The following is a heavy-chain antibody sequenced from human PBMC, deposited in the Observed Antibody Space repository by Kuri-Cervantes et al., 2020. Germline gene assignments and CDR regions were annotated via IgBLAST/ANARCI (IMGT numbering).Heavy chain of an antibody. V-gene: IGHV4-59*01. CDR2: IYYSGST. Sequence: SLTCAVSGGSISSYYWSWIRQPPGKGLEWIGYIYYSGSTNYSPSLKSRVTISVDTSKNQFSLKLSSVTAADTAVYYCARFDSSGWTFDYWGQGTLVTVSS. CDR1: GGSISSYY. CDR3: ARFDSSGWTFDY. D-gene: IGHD6-19*01. J-gene: IGHJ4*02.